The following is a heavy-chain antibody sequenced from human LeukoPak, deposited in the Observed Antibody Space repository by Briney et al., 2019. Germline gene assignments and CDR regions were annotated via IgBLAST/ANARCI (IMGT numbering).Heavy chain of an antibody. CDR3: ARLSSGYDFDY. J-gene: IGHJ4*02. CDR2: MYPRDSDI. CDR1: GYSFTTHW. V-gene: IGHV5-51*01. Sequence: GESLKISCKGSGYSFTTHWIGWVRQMPGKGLDWMGIMYPRDSDIRYSPSFQGQVTMSADKSINTAHLQWSSLKASDTAMYYCARLSSGYDFDYWGQGTLVTVSS. D-gene: IGHD5-12*01.